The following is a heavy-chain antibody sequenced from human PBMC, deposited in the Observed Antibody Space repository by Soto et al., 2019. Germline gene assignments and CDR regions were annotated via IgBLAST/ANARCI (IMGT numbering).Heavy chain of an antibody. CDR1: GFTFSSYA. CDR3: AKARIGVTFGGVIVPFDY. D-gene: IGHD3-16*02. V-gene: IGHV3-23*01. Sequence: GGSLRLSCAASGFTFSSYAMSWVRQAPGKGLEWVSAISGSGGSTYYADSVKGRFTISRDNSKNTLYLQMNSLRAEDTAVYYCAKARIGVTFGGVIVPFDYWGQGTLVTVSS. CDR2: ISGSGGST. J-gene: IGHJ4*02.